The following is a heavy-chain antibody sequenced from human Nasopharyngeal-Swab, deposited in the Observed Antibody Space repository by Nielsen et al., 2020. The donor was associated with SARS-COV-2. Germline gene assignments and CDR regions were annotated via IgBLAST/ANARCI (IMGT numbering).Heavy chain of an antibody. V-gene: IGHV3-21*01. Sequence: GGSLRLSCAGSGFTFSSYSMNWVRQAPGKGLEWVSSISSSSSYIYYADSVKGRFTISRDNAKNSLYLQMNSLRAEDTAVYYCARGPRGVYSGSYYDYWGQGTLVTVSS. J-gene: IGHJ4*02. CDR3: ARGPRGVYSGSYYDY. CDR1: GFTFSSYS. D-gene: IGHD1-26*01. CDR2: ISSSSSYI.